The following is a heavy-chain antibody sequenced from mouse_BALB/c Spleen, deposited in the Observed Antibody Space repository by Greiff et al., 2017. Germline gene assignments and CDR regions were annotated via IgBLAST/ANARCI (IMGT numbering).Heavy chain of an antibody. J-gene: IGHJ4*01. CDR2: ISSGSSTI. D-gene: IGHD2-3*01. V-gene: IGHV5-17*02. Sequence: DVMLVESGGGLVQPGGSRKLSCAASGFTFSSFGMHWVRQAPEKGLEWVAYISSGSSTIYYADTVKGRFTISRDNPKNTLFLQMTSLRSEDTAMYYCARDDGYSYYAMDYWGQGTSVTVSS. CDR3: ARDDGYSYYAMDY. CDR1: GFTFSSFG.